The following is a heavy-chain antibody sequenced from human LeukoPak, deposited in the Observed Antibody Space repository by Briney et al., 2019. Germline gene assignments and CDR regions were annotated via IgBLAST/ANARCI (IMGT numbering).Heavy chain of an antibody. J-gene: IGHJ4*02. CDR1: GFTFSSYG. Sequence: GGSLRLSCAASGFTFSSYGMHWVRQAPGKGLEWVAFIRYDGSNKYYADSVKGRFTISRDNSKNTLYLQMNSLRAEDTAVYYCAKVILEYSSGWYLDYWGQGTLVTVSS. V-gene: IGHV3-30*02. CDR3: AKVILEYSSGWYLDY. D-gene: IGHD6-19*01. CDR2: IRYDGSNK.